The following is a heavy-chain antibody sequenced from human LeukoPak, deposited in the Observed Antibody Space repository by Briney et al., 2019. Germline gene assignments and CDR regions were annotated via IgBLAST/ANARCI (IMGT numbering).Heavy chain of an antibody. CDR1: GFTFNSYA. J-gene: IGHJ4*02. Sequence: PGGSLRLSCAASGFTFNSYAVHWVRQAPGRGLEWVGRIKAKSEGGTADYGVPVRGRFTISRDDSKNTLYLEMNSLKPEDTAVYYCTSTLGYWGQGTLVTVSS. V-gene: IGHV3-15*01. CDR2: IKAKSEGGTA. CDR3: TSTLGY. D-gene: IGHD3-16*01.